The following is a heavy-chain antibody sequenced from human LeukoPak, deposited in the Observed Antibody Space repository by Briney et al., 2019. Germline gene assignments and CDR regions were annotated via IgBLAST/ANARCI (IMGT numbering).Heavy chain of an antibody. J-gene: IGHJ6*03. Sequence: GGSLRLSCAASGFTFDDYGMSWVRQAPGEGLEWVSDINWNGDSTGYADSVKGRFTISRDNAKNSLYLQMNSLRAEDTALYYCARRESSYQNYYYYYHMDVWGKGTTVTVSS. CDR1: GFTFDDYG. V-gene: IGHV3-20*04. CDR3: ARRESSYQNYYYYYHMDV. CDR2: INWNGDST. D-gene: IGHD3-16*02.